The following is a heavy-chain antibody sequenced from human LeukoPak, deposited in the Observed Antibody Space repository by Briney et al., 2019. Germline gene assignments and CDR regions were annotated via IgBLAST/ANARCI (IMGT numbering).Heavy chain of an antibody. CDR1: GGSISSSSYY. J-gene: IGHJ5*02. Sequence: PSETLSLTCTVSGGSISSSSYYWGWIRQPPGKGLEWIGSIYYSGSTYYNPSLKSRVTISVDTSKNQFSLKLSSVTAADTAVYYCAAGPSGWYVFDWFDPWGQGTLVTVSS. CDR2: IYYSGST. D-gene: IGHD6-19*01. V-gene: IGHV4-39*01. CDR3: AAGPSGWYVFDWFDP.